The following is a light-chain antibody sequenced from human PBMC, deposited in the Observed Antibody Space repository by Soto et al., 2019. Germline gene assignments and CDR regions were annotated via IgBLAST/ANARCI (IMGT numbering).Light chain of an antibody. J-gene: IGKJ3*01. Sequence: EIVLTQSPGTLSLSPGERATLSCRASQSVTSSYLAWYQQKPGQAPRLLINGASTRATGIPDRFSGIGSGTDFTLSISGLEPEDFAVYYCQHYGSSPPLSFGPGTKLEIK. CDR3: QHYGSSPPLS. CDR1: QSVTSSY. CDR2: GAS. V-gene: IGKV3-20*01.